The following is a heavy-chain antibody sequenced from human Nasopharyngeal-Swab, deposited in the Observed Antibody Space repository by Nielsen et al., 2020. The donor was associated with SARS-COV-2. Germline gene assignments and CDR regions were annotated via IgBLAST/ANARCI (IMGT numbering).Heavy chain of an antibody. J-gene: IGHJ4*02. CDR2: ISYDGSNK. Sequence: GESLKISCAASGFTLSSYCMHWVRQAPGKGLEWVAVISYDGSNKYYADSVKGRFTISRDNSKNTLYLQMNSLRAEDTAVYYCARPSGSYPFDYWGQGTLVTVSS. V-gene: IGHV3-30*03. CDR1: GFTLSSYC. D-gene: IGHD1-26*01. CDR3: ARPSGSYPFDY.